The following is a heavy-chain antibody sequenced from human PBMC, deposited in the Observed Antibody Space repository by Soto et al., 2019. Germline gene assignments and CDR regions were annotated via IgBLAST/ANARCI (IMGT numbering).Heavy chain of an antibody. Sequence: GGSLRLSCAASGFTFSSYWMSWVRQAPGKGLEYVSAISSNGGSTYYANSVKGRFTISRDNSKNTLYLQMGSLRAEDMAVYYCARALGYAFDIWGQGTMVTVSS. CDR1: GFTFSSYW. J-gene: IGHJ3*02. D-gene: IGHD7-27*01. CDR3: ARALGYAFDI. CDR2: ISSNGGST. V-gene: IGHV3-64*01.